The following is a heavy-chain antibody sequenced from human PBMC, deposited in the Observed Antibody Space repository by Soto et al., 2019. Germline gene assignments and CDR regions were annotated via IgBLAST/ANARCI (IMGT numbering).Heavy chain of an antibody. V-gene: IGHV3-23*01. J-gene: IGHJ4*02. D-gene: IGHD1-26*01. CDR2: ISGGIGST. Sequence: EVQLLESGGGLVQPGGSLSLSCVASGFSFGTYAMTWVRQVPGKGLEWVSTISGGIGSTFYADSVKGRFTISRDISKKMLFLHMNGLRGEDTGTYYCAKGAARDFDYWGRGTLVTVSS. CDR1: GFSFGTYA. CDR3: AKGAARDFDY.